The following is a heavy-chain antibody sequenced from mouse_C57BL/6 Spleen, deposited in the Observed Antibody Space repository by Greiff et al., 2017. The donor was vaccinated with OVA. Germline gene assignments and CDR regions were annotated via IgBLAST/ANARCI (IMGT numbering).Heavy chain of an antibody. CDR1: GYTFTSYG. D-gene: IGHD3-2*02. CDR2: IYPRSGNT. V-gene: IGHV1-81*01. J-gene: IGHJ2*01. CDR3: ARGGAAQATGY. Sequence: VQVVESGAELARPGASVKLSCKASGYTFTSYGISWVKQRTGQGLEWIGEIYPRSGNTYYNEKFKGKATLTADKSSSTAYMELRSLTSEDSAVYFCARGGAAQATGYWGQGTTLTVSS.